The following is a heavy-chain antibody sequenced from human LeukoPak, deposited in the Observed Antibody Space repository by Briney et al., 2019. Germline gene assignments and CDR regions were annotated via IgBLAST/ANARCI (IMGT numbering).Heavy chain of an antibody. CDR3: AKASNYDILTGHFDY. Sequence: GGSLRLSCAASGFTFDDYAMPWVRQAPGKGLEWVAGISWNSGSIGYADSVKGRFTISRDNAKNSLYLQMNSLRAEDTALYYCAKASNYDILTGHFDYWGQGTLVTVSS. CDR2: ISWNSGSI. J-gene: IGHJ4*02. CDR1: GFTFDDYA. D-gene: IGHD3-9*01. V-gene: IGHV3-9*01.